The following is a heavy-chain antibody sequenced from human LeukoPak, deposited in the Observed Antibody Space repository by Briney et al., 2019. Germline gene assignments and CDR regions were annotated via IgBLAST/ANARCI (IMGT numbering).Heavy chain of an antibody. CDR2: INSDGSST. J-gene: IGHJ4*02. V-gene: IGHV3-74*01. Sequence: GGSLRLSCAASGFTLSNYWMHWVRQAPGKGLVWVSRINSDGSSTSYADSVKGRFTISRDNAKNTLYLQMNSLRAEDTAVYYCATYKSPYCFVYWGQGTLVTVSS. CDR3: ATYKSPYCFVY. D-gene: IGHD1-14*01. CDR1: GFTLSNYW.